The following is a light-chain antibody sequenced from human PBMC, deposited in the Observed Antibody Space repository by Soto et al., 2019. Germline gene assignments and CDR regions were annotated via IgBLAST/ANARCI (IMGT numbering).Light chain of an antibody. CDR3: LQDSKYPRT. Sequence: AIQMTQSPSSLSASVGDRVTITCRASQGIRNELGWYQQTPGKAPKLLIYAASRLQTGVPSRFPGTGSGTDFTLTISSLQLEDFETYYWLQDSKYPRTFGQGTKVDIK. J-gene: IGKJ2*01. CDR2: AAS. CDR1: QGIRNE. V-gene: IGKV1-6*01.